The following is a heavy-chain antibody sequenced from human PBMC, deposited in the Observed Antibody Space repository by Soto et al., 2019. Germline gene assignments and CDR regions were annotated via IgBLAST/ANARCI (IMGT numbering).Heavy chain of an antibody. V-gene: IGHV4-59*01. J-gene: IGHJ5*02. CDR1: GGSISSYY. CDR3: ARDRLRNWFDP. Sequence: PSETLSLTCTVSGGSISSYYWSWIRQPPGKGLEWIGYIYYSGSTNYNPSLKSRVTISVDTSKNQFSLKLSSVTAADTAVYYCARDRLRNWFDPWGQGTLVTAPQ. CDR2: IYYSGST.